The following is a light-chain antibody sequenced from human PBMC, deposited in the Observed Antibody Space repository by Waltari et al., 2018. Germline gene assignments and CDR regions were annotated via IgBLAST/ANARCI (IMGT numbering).Light chain of an antibody. CDR1: QSVSSY. CDR3: QQRSNWPL. Sequence: EIVLTQSPATLSLSPGERATLPCRASQSVSSYLAWYQQKPGQAPRLLIYAASNRATGIPARFSGSGSGTDFTLTISSLEPEDFAVYYCQQRSNWPLFGGGTKVEIK. CDR2: AAS. V-gene: IGKV3-11*01. J-gene: IGKJ4*01.